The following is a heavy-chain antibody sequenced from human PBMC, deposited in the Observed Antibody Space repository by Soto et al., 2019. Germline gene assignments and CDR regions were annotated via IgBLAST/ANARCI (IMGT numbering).Heavy chain of an antibody. Sequence: EVQLVESGGGLVQPGRSLRLSCAASGFTFDDYAMHWVRQAPGKGLEWVSGISWNSGSIGYADSVKGRFTISRDNAKNSLYLQMNSLSAADTALYYCAKEDVWGQGTTVTVSS. CDR3: AKEDV. J-gene: IGHJ6*02. V-gene: IGHV3-9*01. CDR1: GFTFDDYA. CDR2: ISWNSGSI.